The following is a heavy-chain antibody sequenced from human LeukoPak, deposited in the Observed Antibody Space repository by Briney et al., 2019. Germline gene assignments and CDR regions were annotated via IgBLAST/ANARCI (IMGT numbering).Heavy chain of an antibody. D-gene: IGHD1-26*01. CDR2: ISSSSSYI. Sequence: PGGPLRLSCAASGFTFSSYSMNWVRQAPGKGLEWVSSISSSSSYIYYADSVRGRFTISKDNAKNSLYLQMNSLRAEDTAVYYCARGGYSGSYPSFDYWGQGTLVTVSA. CDR3: ARGGYSGSYPSFDY. V-gene: IGHV3-21*01. CDR1: GFTFSSYS. J-gene: IGHJ4*02.